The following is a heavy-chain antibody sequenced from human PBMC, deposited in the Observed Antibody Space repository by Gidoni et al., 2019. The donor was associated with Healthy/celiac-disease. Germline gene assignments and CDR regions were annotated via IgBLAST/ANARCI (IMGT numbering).Heavy chain of an antibody. CDR3: ATDPPKFNREYYYGMDV. J-gene: IGHJ6*02. CDR2: FDPEDGET. CDR1: GYTLTDLS. Sequence: QVQLVQSGAEVKKPGASVKVSCKVSGYTLTDLSMHWVRQAPGKGLEWMGGFDPEDGETIYAQKFQGRVIMTEDTSTDTAYMELSSLRSEDTAVYYCATDPPKFNREYYYGMDVWGQGTTVTVSS. V-gene: IGHV1-24*01.